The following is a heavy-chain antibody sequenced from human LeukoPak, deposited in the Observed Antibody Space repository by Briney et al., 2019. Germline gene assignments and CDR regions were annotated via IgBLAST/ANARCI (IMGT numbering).Heavy chain of an antibody. D-gene: IGHD5-24*01. J-gene: IGHJ4*02. CDR3: ARERRDGYNWPHSDY. Sequence: PSETLSLTCTVSGGSISSSSYYWGWIRQPPGKGLEWIGSIYYSGSTYYNPSLKSRVTISVDTSKHQFSLRLSSVTAADTAVYCCARERRDGYNWPHSDYWGQGTLVTVSS. V-gene: IGHV4-39*07. CDR2: IYYSGST. CDR1: GGSISSSSYY.